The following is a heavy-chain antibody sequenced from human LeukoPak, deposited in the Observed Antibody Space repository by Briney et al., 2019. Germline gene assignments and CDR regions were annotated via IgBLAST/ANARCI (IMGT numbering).Heavy chain of an antibody. CDR3: ALIAVAGTIGY. Sequence: SETLSLTCAVYGGSFSGYYWSWIRQPPGKGLEWIGEINHSGSTNYNPSLKSRVTISVDTSKNQFSLKLSSVTAGDTAVYYCALIAVAGTIGYWGQGTLVTVSS. J-gene: IGHJ4*02. CDR2: INHSGST. D-gene: IGHD6-19*01. V-gene: IGHV4-34*01. CDR1: GGSFSGYY.